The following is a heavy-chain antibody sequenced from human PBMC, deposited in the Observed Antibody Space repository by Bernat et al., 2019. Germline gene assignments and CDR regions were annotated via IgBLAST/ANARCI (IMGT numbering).Heavy chain of an antibody. J-gene: IGHJ4*02. CDR3: ARLAGLLWFGELLAHFDY. D-gene: IGHD3-10*01. Sequence: QVQLQESGPGLVKPSQTLSLTCTVSGGSISSGGYYWSWIRQHPGKGLEWIGYIYYSGSTYYNPSLKSRVTISVDTSKNQFSLKLSSVTAADTAVYYCARLAGLLWFGELLAHFDYWGQGTLVTVSS. CDR2: IYYSGST. V-gene: IGHV4-31*03. CDR1: GGSISSGGYY.